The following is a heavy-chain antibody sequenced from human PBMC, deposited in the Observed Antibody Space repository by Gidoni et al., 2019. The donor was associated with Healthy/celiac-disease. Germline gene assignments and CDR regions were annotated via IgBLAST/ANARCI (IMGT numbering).Heavy chain of an antibody. CDR3: ARDGIVGATNVEYFQH. J-gene: IGHJ1*01. Sequence: QVQLQESGPGLVQPSETLSLTCTVSGYSISSGYYWGWIRQPPGKGLEWIGSIDHSGSTYYNPSLKSRGTISVETSKNQFSLKLSSVTAADTAVYYCARDGIVGATNVEYFQHWGQGTLVTVSS. CDR1: GYSISSGYY. V-gene: IGHV4-38-2*02. CDR2: IDHSGST. D-gene: IGHD1-26*01.